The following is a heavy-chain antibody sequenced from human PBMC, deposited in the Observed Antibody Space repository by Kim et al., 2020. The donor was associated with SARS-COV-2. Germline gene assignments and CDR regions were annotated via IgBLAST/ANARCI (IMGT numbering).Heavy chain of an antibody. CDR2: ISYDGSNK. V-gene: IGHV3-30*04. Sequence: GGSLRLSCAASGFTFSSYAMHWVRQAPGKGLEWVAVISYDGSNKYYADSVKGRFTISRDNSKNTLYLQMNSLRAEDTAVYYCARDAPDDSSGYYYDYWGQGTLVTVSS. CDR1: GFTFSSYA. D-gene: IGHD3-22*01. J-gene: IGHJ4*02. CDR3: ARDAPDDSSGYYYDY.